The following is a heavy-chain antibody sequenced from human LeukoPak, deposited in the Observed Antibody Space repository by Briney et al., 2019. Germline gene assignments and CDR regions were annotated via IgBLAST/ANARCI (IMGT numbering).Heavy chain of an antibody. V-gene: IGHV3-7*01. CDR3: VRHTRRSPGDY. CDR1: GFTFSSYW. J-gene: IGHJ4*02. CDR2: IRDDGSDK. D-gene: IGHD1-26*01. Sequence: GGSLRLSCAASGFTFSSYWMTWVRQAPGKGLEWMANIRDDGSDKYFVDSVKGRFTISRDNAQNTLLLQMDSLRVEDTAVYYCVRHTRRSPGDYWGQGTLVTVST.